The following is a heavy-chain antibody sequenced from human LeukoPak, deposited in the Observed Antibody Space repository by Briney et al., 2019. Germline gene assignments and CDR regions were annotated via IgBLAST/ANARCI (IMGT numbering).Heavy chain of an antibody. CDR1: GFTFSSDS. D-gene: IGHD3-10*01. V-gene: IGHV3-21*01. CDR3: AREGQAGYYYGMDV. Sequence: GGSLRLSCTASGFTFSSDSINWVRQAPGKGLEWISFISRSSRYIYYADSVKGRFTVSRDNAKNSSYLQINSLRAEDTAVYYCAREGQAGYYYGMDVWGQGTTVTVSS. J-gene: IGHJ6*02. CDR2: ISRSSRYI.